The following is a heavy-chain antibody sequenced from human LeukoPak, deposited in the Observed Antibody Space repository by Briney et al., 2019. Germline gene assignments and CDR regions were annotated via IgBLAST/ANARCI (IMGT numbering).Heavy chain of an antibody. Sequence: GGSLRLSCAASGFTFSSYAMTWVRQAPGKGLEWVSAIGGSAGSTYYADSVKGRFTISRDNSKNTLYLQMNSLRAEDTAVYYCAKATDYGDYGDYWGQGTLVTVSS. J-gene: IGHJ4*02. D-gene: IGHD4-17*01. CDR2: IGGSAGST. CDR1: GFTFSSYA. CDR3: AKATDYGDYGDY. V-gene: IGHV3-23*01.